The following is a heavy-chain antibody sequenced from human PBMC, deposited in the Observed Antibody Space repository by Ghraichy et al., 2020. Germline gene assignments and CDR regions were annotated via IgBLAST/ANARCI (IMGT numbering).Heavy chain of an antibody. CDR2: IYPGDSDT. V-gene: IGHV5-51*01. CDR1: GYSFNNYW. CDR3: ARSIGSSWAEVFDP. D-gene: IGHD6-13*01. Sequence: GEERKISCKGSGYSFNNYWIGWVRQMPGKGLEWMGIIYPGDSDTRYSPSFQGHVTISVDKSITTAYLQWSGLKSSDTAMYYCARSIGSSWAEVFDPWGQGTLVTVSS. J-gene: IGHJ5*02.